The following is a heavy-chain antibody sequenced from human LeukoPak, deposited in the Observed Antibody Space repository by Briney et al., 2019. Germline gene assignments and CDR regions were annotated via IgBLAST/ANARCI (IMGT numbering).Heavy chain of an antibody. CDR1: GFTFSSYG. V-gene: IGHV3-33*01. CDR2: IWYDGSNK. CDR3: ARDPASYDSSGYLAGYFDY. Sequence: GGSLRLSCAASGFTFSSYGMHWVRQAPGKGLEWVAVIWYDGSNKYYADSVKGRFTISRDNSKNTLYLQMNSLRAEDTAVYYCARDPASYDSSGYLAGYFDYWGQGTLVTVPS. D-gene: IGHD3-22*01. J-gene: IGHJ4*02.